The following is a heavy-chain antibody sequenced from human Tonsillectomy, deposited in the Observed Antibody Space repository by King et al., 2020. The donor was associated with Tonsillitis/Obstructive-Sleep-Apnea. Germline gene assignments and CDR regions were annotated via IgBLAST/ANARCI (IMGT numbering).Heavy chain of an antibody. CDR2: ISSKGGST. CDR1: GFTFSSSA. Sequence: VQLVESGGGLVQPGGSLRLSCAASGFTFSSSAMHWVRQAPGKGLEYVSSISSKGGSTYYANSVKGRFTISRDNSKNTLYLQMGSLRSEDMAVFYCATSREYDFWSGSSYYFDYWGQGTLVTVSS. CDR3: ATSREYDFWSGSSYYFDY. V-gene: IGHV3-64*01. D-gene: IGHD3-3*01. J-gene: IGHJ4*02.